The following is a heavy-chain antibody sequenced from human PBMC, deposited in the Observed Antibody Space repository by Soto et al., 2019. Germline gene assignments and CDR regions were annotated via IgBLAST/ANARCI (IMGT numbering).Heavy chain of an antibody. CDR1: GFTFSTWW. D-gene: IGHD1-26*01. Sequence: EVQLVASGGGLVQPGGSLRLSCAASGFTFSTWWMHWVRQVPGKGLEWVARCDGDGKATSYADSVKGRFTIFRDNAKSTVYLQMSSLRAEEMAVYYCDRGGDPRSGAGVDVWGQGSTVTVSS. J-gene: IGHJ6*02. CDR3: DRGGDPRSGAGVDV. CDR2: CDGDGKAT. V-gene: IGHV3-74*01.